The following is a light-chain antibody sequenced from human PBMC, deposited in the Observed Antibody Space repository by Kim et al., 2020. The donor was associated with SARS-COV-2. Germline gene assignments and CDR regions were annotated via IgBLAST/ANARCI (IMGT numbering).Light chain of an antibody. Sequence: AAVGDRVTITCRASRSIGNWLAWYQQKPGKVPKLLVYSASSLQSGVPSRFSGSGSGTEFTLTIDSLQPEDFATYYCQQATGFPLSFGGGTKVDIK. CDR2: SAS. CDR1: RSIGNW. V-gene: IGKV1-12*01. CDR3: QQATGFPLS. J-gene: IGKJ4*01.